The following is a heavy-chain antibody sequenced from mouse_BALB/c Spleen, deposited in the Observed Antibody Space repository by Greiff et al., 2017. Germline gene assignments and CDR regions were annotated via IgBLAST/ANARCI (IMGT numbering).Heavy chain of an antibody. V-gene: IGHV1-67*01. CDR2: ISTYYGNT. J-gene: IGHJ4*01. CDR3: ARGGSTAFYYAMDY. D-gene: IGHD1-2*01. CDR1: GYTFTDYA. Sequence: QVQLKQSGPELVRPGVSVKISCKGSGYTFTDYAMHWVKQSHAKSLEWIGVISTYYGNTNYNQKFKGKATMTVDKSSSTAYMELARLTSEDSAIYYCARGGSTAFYYAMDYWGQGTSVTVSS.